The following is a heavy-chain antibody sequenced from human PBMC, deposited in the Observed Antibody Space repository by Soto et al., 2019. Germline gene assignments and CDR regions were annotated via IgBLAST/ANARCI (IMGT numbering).Heavy chain of an antibody. J-gene: IGHJ5*02. CDR1: GYTFTGYY. D-gene: IGHD3-16*02. Sequence: ASVKVSCKASGYTFTGYYMHWVRQAPGQGLEWMRWINPNSGGTNYAQKFQGRVTMTRDTSISTAYMELSRLRSDDTAVYYCARDGAPYTFGGVIVRNWFDPWGQGTLVTGSA. CDR3: ARDGAPYTFGGVIVRNWFDP. V-gene: IGHV1-2*02. CDR2: INPNSGGT.